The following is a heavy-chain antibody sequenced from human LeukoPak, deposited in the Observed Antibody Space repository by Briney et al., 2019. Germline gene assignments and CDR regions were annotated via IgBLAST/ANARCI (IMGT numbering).Heavy chain of an antibody. CDR3: ASPGVAGLIQH. D-gene: IGHD7-27*01. Sequence: GRSLRLSCAASGFTVSSNYMSWVRQAPGKGLEWASVIYSGGSTYYADSVKGRFTISRDNSKNTLYLQMNSLRAEDTAVYYCASPGVAGLIQHWGQGTLVTVSS. V-gene: IGHV3-53*01. CDR1: GFTVSSNY. CDR2: IYSGGST. J-gene: IGHJ1*01.